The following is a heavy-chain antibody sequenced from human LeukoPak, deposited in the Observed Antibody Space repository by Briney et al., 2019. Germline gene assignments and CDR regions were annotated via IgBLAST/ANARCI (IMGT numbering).Heavy chain of an antibody. D-gene: IGHD6-13*01. V-gene: IGHV3-74*01. CDR2: INSDGSST. Sequence: HGGRRTIGKRLVWVSRINSDGSSTSYADSVKGRFTISRDNAKNTLYLQMNSLRAEDTAVYYCARAKAAAGTILYWGQGTLVTVSS. CDR3: ARAKAAAGTILY. J-gene: IGHJ4*02.